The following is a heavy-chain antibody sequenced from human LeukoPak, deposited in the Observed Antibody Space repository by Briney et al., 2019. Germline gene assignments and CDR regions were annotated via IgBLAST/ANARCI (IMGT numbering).Heavy chain of an antibody. CDR1: GFTVSINS. CDR3: ARNYYNSSPPGGWFAP. Sequence: GGSLRLSCTVSGFTVSINSMSWVRQAPGKGLEWVSFIYSGGNTHYSDSVKGRFTISRDNSNNTMHLQMNSVRPEDTAVYFCARNYYNSSPPGGWFAPWGQGTLVPVSS. CDR2: IYSGGNT. V-gene: IGHV3-66*02. J-gene: IGHJ5*02. D-gene: IGHD3-22*01.